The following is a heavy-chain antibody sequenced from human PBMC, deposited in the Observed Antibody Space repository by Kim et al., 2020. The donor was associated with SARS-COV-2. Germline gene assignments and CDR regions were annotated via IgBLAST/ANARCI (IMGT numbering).Heavy chain of an antibody. D-gene: IGHD3-22*01. CDR3: ATLTYYYDSSGYKGGWFDP. V-gene: IGHV4-59*08. CDR2: IYYSGST. J-gene: IGHJ5*02. CDR1: GGSISSYY. Sequence: SETLSLTCTVSGGSISSYYWSWIRQPPGKGLEWIGYIYYSGSTNYNPSLKSQGTISVDTSKNQFSLKLSSVTAADTAVYYCATLTYYYDSSGYKGGWFDPWGQGTLVTVSS.